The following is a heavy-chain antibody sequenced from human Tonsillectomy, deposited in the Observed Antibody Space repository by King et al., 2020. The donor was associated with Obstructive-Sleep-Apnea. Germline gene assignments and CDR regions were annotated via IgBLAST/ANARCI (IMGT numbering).Heavy chain of an antibody. CDR2: ISSSSTYI. D-gene: IGHD4-17*01. V-gene: IGHV3-21*01. CDR3: ARNNVYGDSGYYFGMDV. Sequence: QLVQSGGGLVKPGGSLRLSCAASGFTFSGYSMHWVRQAPGTGLEWVSSISSSSTYIYYAHSLKGRFTISRDNAQNSLYLQMNSLRDEDTAVYYCARNNVYGDSGYYFGMDVWGQGTTVTVSS. CDR1: GFTFSGYS. J-gene: IGHJ6*02.